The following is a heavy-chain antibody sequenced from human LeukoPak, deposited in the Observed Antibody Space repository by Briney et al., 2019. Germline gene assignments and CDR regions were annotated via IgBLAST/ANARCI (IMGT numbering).Heavy chain of an antibody. V-gene: IGHV1-24*01. J-gene: IGHJ4*02. D-gene: IGHD3-10*01. CDR1: GYTLTELS. Sequence: GASVKVSCKVSGYTLTELSMHWVRQAPGKGLEWVGGFDPEDGETIYAQKFQGRVTMTEDTSTDTAYMELSSLRSEDTAVYYCATSPITMVRGVIITLALDYWGQGTLVTVSS. CDR3: ATSPITMVRGVIITLALDY. CDR2: FDPEDGET.